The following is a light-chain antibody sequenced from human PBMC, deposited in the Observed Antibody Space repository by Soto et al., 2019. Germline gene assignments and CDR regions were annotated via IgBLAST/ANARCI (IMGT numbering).Light chain of an antibody. J-gene: IGLJ2*01. CDR2: EGT. V-gene: IGLV2-23*01. CDR1: SSDVGSYNL. CDR3: CSSTNTTTLV. Sequence: QSALTQPASVSGSPGQSITISCTGSSSDVGSYNLVSWYQQHPGKAPKLMIYEGTKRPSGVSNRFSGSKSGNTASLTISGLQTEDEGDYYCCSSTNTTTLVFGGGTKVTVL.